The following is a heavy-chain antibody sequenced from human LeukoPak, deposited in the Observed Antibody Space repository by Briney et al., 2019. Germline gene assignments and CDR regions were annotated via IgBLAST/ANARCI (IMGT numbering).Heavy chain of an antibody. CDR3: ARTSSGSWYFDWFDP. J-gene: IGHJ5*02. Sequence: ASVKVSYKASGYTFTSYYMHWVRQAPGQGLEWMGIINPSGGSTSYAQKFQGRVTMTRDTSTSTVYMELSSLRSEDTAVYYCARTSSGSWYFDWFDPWGLGTLVTVSS. CDR1: GYTFTSYY. CDR2: INPSGGST. V-gene: IGHV1-46*01. D-gene: IGHD6-13*01.